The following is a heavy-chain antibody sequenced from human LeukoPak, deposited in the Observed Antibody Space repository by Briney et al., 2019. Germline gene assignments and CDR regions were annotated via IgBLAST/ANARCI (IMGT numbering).Heavy chain of an antibody. CDR2: FDPEDGET. J-gene: IGHJ6*03. V-gene: IGHV1-24*01. Sequence: GASVKVSCKASGYTFTSYGISWVRQAPGKGLEWMGGFDPEDGETIYAQKFQGRVAMTEDTSTDTAYMELSSLRSEDTAVYYCATRVDYYYYMDVWGKGTTVTVSS. CDR1: GYTFTSYG. CDR3: ATRVDYYYYMDV.